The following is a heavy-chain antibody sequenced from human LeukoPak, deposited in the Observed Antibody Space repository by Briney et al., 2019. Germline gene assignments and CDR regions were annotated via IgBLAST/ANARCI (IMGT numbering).Heavy chain of an antibody. CDR3: ARDQGQYQLLSGWFDP. Sequence: ASVKVSCKVSGYTLTELSMHWVRQAPGKGLEWMGGFDPEDGETIYAQKFQGRVTMTEDTSTDTAYMELSSLRSEDTAVYYCARDQGQYQLLSGWFDPWGQGTLVTVSS. CDR2: FDPEDGET. CDR1: GYTLTELS. V-gene: IGHV1-24*01. D-gene: IGHD2-2*01. J-gene: IGHJ5*02.